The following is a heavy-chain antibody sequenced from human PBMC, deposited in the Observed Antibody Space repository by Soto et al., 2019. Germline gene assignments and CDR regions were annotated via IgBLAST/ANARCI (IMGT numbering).Heavy chain of an antibody. V-gene: IGHV4-31*03. CDR3: AREGRGDCSSTSCYGP. D-gene: IGHD2-2*01. CDR1: GGSISSGGYY. CDR2: IYYSGST. J-gene: IGHJ5*02. Sequence: SETLSLTCTVSGGSISSGGYYWSWIRQHPGKGLEWIGYIYYSGSTYHNPSLKSRVTISVDTSKNQFSLKLSSVTAADTAVYYCAREGRGDCSSTSCYGPWGQGTLVTVSS.